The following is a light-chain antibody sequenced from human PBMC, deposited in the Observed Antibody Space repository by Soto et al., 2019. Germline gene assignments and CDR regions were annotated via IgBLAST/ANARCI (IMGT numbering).Light chain of an antibody. CDR2: TTS. Sequence: DIQMTQSPSTLSASVGDSVTITCRASQSIDSWLAWYQQKSGKAPKLLIYTTSILESGVPSRFSGSGSGTEFTLTISGLQPDDFATYYCRQYHTWWTFGQGPKVDIK. CDR1: QSIDSW. CDR3: RQYHTWWT. J-gene: IGKJ1*01. V-gene: IGKV1-5*03.